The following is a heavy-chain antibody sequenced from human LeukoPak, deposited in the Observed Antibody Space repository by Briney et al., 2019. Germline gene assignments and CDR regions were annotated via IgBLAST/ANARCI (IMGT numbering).Heavy chain of an antibody. CDR2: IYYSGST. J-gene: IGHJ4*02. V-gene: IGHV4-39*01. CDR3: ARRAHDSSSYTRGRGPFDY. D-gene: IGHD3-22*01. Sequence: PSETLSLTCTVAGGSISSSSYYWGWIRQPPGKGLEWIGSIYYSGSTYYNPSLKSRVTISVDTSKNQFSLKLSSVTAADTAVYYSARRAHDSSSYTRGRGPFDYWGQGTLVTVSS. CDR1: GGSISSSSYY.